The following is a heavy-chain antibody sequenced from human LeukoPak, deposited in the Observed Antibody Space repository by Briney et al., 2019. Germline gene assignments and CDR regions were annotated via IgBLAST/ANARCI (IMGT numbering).Heavy chain of an antibody. CDR1: GFTFSDHY. D-gene: IGHD2-15*01. CDR2: IGRSSSAT. V-gene: IGHV3-11*03. Sequence: GGSLRLSCAASGFTFSDHYMNWIRQVPGKGLEWISYIGRSSSATNYADSVKGRFTISRDNARNSVYLQMNSLRVEDTAVYYCARSLGYCSAGSCFPFDYWGQGTLVTVSS. CDR3: ARSLGYCSAGSCFPFDY. J-gene: IGHJ4*02.